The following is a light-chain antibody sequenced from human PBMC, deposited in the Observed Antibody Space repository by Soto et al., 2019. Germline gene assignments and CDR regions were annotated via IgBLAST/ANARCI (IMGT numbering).Light chain of an antibody. CDR1: QSVTSSC. Sequence: EIVLTQSPGTLSLSPGERATLTCTAIQSVTSSCLAWYQRKPGQAPRLLIYTSSIRATDIPDRFSGSGSGTDFTLNISRMEPEDFAVYYCQQCGGSPLFSFGPGTKVDIK. CDR2: TSS. J-gene: IGKJ3*01. CDR3: QQCGGSPLFS. V-gene: IGKV3-20*01.